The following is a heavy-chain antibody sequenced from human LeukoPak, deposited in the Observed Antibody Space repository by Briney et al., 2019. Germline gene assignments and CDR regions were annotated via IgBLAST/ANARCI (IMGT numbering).Heavy chain of an antibody. CDR2: IYYSGST. CDR3: KGIWVEQQLVTHYYYYYMDV. CDR1: GGSISSSSYY. Sequence: PSETLSLTCTVSGGSISSSSYYWGWIRQPPGKGLEWIGSIYYSGSTYYNPSLKSRVTISVDTSKNQFSLKLSSVTAADTAVYYCKGIWVEQQLVTHYYYYYMDVWGKGTTVTVSS. V-gene: IGHV4-39*01. D-gene: IGHD6-6*01. J-gene: IGHJ6*03.